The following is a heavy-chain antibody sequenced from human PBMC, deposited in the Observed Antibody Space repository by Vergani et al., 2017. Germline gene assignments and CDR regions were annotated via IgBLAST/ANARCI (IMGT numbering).Heavy chain of an antibody. Sequence: QVQLVQSGAEVKKPGSSVKVSCKASGGTFSSYAISWVRQAPGQGLEWMGGIIPIFGTANYAQKFQGRVTITADESTSTAYMELSSLRSEDTAVYYCTKALIKQLVFDYYYMDVWGKGTTVTVSS. CDR2: IIPIFGTA. D-gene: IGHD6-13*01. CDR1: GGTFSSYA. V-gene: IGHV1-69*01. CDR3: TKALIKQLVFDYYYMDV. J-gene: IGHJ6*03.